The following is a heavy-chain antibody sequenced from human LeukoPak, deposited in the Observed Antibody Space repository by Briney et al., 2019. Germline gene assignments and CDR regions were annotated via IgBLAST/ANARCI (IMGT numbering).Heavy chain of an antibody. Sequence: PGGSLRLSCAASGFTFSSYAMSWVRQAPGKGLEWVSAISGSGGSTYYADPVKGRFTISRDNSKNTLYLQMNSLRAEDTAVYYCAKDPVDSSSWTVYDYWGQGTLVTVSS. J-gene: IGHJ4*02. CDR1: GFTFSSYA. D-gene: IGHD6-13*01. CDR2: ISGSGGST. CDR3: AKDPVDSSSWTVYDY. V-gene: IGHV3-23*01.